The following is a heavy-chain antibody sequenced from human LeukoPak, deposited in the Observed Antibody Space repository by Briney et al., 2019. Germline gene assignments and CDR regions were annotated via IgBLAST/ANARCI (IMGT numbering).Heavy chain of an antibody. CDR2: IGKGGDT. Sequence: GGSLRLSCAASGFIFSSYDFHWVRQATGKGLEWVSGIGKGGDTYYAASVKGRFTFSRENAKGSLYLQMNSLRAGDTAVYYCARLIGSDSRHFDYWGQGTLVTVSS. CDR3: ARLIGSDSRHFDY. CDR1: GFIFSSYD. V-gene: IGHV3-13*04. D-gene: IGHD2-21*02. J-gene: IGHJ4*02.